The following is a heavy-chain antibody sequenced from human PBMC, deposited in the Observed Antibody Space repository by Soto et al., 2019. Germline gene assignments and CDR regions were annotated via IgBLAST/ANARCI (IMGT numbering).Heavy chain of an antibody. CDR1: GGSVSSGSYY. Sequence: SETLSLTCTVSGGSVSSGSYYWSWIRQPPGKGLEWIGYIYYSGSTNYNPSPKSRVTISVDTSKNQFYLKLSSVTAADTAVYYCARGDFQYYDILTGYYYHYGMDVWGQGTTVTLSS. J-gene: IGHJ6*01. V-gene: IGHV4-61*01. CDR3: ARGDFQYYDILTGYYYHYGMDV. D-gene: IGHD3-9*01. CDR2: IYYSGST.